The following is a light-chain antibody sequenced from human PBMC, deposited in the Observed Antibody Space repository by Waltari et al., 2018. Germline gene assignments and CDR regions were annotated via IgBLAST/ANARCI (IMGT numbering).Light chain of an antibody. Sequence: QSALTQPASVSGSPGPSIPISCTGTSSAVGNYNLVSWYQQHPGKAPKLMIYEVSQRPSGVSNRFSGSKSGNTASLTISGLQPEDETDYYCCSYAGHSTYVFGTGTKVTVL. V-gene: IGLV2-23*02. CDR2: EVS. J-gene: IGLJ1*01. CDR3: CSYAGHSTYV. CDR1: SSAVGNYNL.